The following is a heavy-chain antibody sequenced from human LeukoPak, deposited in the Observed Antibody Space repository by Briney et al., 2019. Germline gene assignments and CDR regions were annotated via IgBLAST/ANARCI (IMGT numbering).Heavy chain of an antibody. CDR3: ARDRPPRAFDI. CDR2: INPNSGGT. CDR1: GYTFTGYY. V-gene: IGHV1-2*02. J-gene: IGHJ3*02. D-gene: IGHD6-6*01. Sequence: ASVKVSCKASGYTFTGYYMHWVRQAPGQGLEWMGWINPNSGGTNYAQKFQGRVTMTRETSISTAYMELTRLRSDDTAVYYGARDRPPRAFDIWGQGTMVTVSS.